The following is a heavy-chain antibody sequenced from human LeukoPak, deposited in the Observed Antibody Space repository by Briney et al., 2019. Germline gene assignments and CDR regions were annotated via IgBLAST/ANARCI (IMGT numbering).Heavy chain of an antibody. Sequence: SVKVSCKASGGTFSSYAISWVRQAPGQGLEWMGRIIPILGIANYAQKFQGRVTITTDKSTSTAYMELSSLRSEDTAVYYCAGYSSGYYFGYWGQGTLVTVSS. CDR2: IIPILGIA. CDR1: GGTFSSYA. D-gene: IGHD3-22*01. J-gene: IGHJ4*02. CDR3: AGYSSGYYFGY. V-gene: IGHV1-69*04.